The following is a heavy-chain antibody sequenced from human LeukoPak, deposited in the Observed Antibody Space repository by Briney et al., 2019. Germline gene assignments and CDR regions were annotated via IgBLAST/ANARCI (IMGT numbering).Heavy chain of an antibody. D-gene: IGHD6-19*01. CDR2: IYYSGST. Sequence: SETLSLTCTVSGGSISNYYWSWIRQPPGKGLEWIGYIYYSGSTNYNPSLKSRVTISLDTSKNQFSLQLNSVTPEDTAVYYCARDGGGYSSGWPTSNWFDPWGQGTLVTVSS. J-gene: IGHJ5*02. CDR3: ARDGGGYSSGWPTSNWFDP. V-gene: IGHV4-59*12. CDR1: GGSISNYY.